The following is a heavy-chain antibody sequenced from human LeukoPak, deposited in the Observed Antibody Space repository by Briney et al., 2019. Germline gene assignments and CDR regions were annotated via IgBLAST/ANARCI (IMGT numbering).Heavy chain of an antibody. J-gene: IGHJ5*02. Sequence: GESLKISCKGSGYSFTSYWIGWVRQMPGKGLEWMGIICPGDSDTRYSPSFQGQVTISADKSISTAYLQWSSLKASDTAMYYCARRPYCSSTSCYQSNWFDPWGQGTLVTVSS. CDR2: ICPGDSDT. V-gene: IGHV5-51*01. D-gene: IGHD2-2*01. CDR1: GYSFTSYW. CDR3: ARRPYCSSTSCYQSNWFDP.